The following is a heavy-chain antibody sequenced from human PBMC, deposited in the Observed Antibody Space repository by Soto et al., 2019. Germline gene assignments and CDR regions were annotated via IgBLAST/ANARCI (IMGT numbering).Heavy chain of an antibody. D-gene: IGHD3-22*01. CDR3: ARARITMIVVDAFDI. CDR1: GYTFTSYG. J-gene: IGHJ3*02. Sequence: ASVNVSCKASGYTFTSYGISWVRQAPGQGLEWMGWISAYNGNTNYAQKLQGRVTMTTDTSTSTAYMELRSLRSDDTAVYYCARARITMIVVDAFDIWGQGTMVTVSS. V-gene: IGHV1-18*01. CDR2: ISAYNGNT.